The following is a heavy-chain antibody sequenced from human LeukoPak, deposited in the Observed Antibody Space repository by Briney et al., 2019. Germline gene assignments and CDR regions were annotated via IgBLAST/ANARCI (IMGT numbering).Heavy chain of an antibody. V-gene: IGHV1-69*01. CDR3: ARVSSSLWAWFDP. CDR1: GGTFSSYA. Sequence: GASVKVSCMASGGTFSSYAISWVRQAAGQGLGWVGGIIPIFGTANYAQKFQGRVTITADESTSTAYMELSSLRSEDTAVYYCARVSSSLWAWFDPWGQGTLVTVSS. CDR2: IIPIFGTA. D-gene: IGHD2-21*01. J-gene: IGHJ5*02.